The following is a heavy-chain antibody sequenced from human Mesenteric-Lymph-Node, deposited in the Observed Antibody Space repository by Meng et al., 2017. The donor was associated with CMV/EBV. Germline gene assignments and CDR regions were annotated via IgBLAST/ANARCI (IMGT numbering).Heavy chain of an antibody. D-gene: IGHD2-8*02. J-gene: IGHJ4*02. CDR1: GFRFNNFG. CDR2: IRYDGSNK. Sequence: GGSLRLSCAASGFRFNNFGMHWVRQAPDKGLEWVAFIRYDGSNKYYADSVRGRFTISRDNSKNTLYLQMNSLSAEDTALYYCAKSHEVLVAYSTPDSWGQGTLVTVSS. V-gene: IGHV3-30*02. CDR3: AKSHEVLVAYSTPDS.